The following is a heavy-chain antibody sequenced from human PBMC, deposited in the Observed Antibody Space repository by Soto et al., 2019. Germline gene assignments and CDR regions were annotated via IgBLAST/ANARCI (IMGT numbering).Heavy chain of an antibody. J-gene: IGHJ5*02. CDR3: AKRGVVPAAPTPGWFDP. V-gene: IGHV3-23*01. CDR1: GFTFCSYA. D-gene: IGHD2-2*01. Sequence: GGSLRLSCAASGFTFCSYAMSWVRQAPGKGLEWVSAISGSGGSTYYADSVKGRFTISRDNSKNTLYLQMNSLRAEDTAVYYCAKRGVVPAAPTPGWFDPWGQGTLVTVSS. CDR2: ISGSGGST.